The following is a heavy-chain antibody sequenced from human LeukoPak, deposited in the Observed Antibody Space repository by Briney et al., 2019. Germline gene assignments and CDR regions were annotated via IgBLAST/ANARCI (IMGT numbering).Heavy chain of an antibody. J-gene: IGHJ4*02. Sequence: PGRSLRLSCAASGFTFSSYGMHWVRQAPGKGLEWVSAISGSGGSTYYADSVKGRFTISRDNSKNTLYLQMNSLRAEDTAVYYCAKSYGGKERYFDYWGQGTLVTVSS. V-gene: IGHV3-23*01. CDR3: AKSYGGKERYFDY. D-gene: IGHD4-23*01. CDR2: ISGSGGST. CDR1: GFTFSSYG.